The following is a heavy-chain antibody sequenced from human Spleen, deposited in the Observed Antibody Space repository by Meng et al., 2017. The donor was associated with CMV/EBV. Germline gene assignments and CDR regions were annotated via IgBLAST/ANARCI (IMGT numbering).Heavy chain of an antibody. D-gene: IGHD2/OR15-2a*01. V-gene: IGHV3-53*01. CDR2: IYSDNST. CDR3: ASNTKFYYSGMDV. Sequence: GGSLRLSCAASGFTFSSYWMSWVRQAPGKGLEWISVIYSDNSTYYADSVKGRFTISRDNSKNTLYLQMNSLRAEDTALYYCASNTKFYYSGMDVWGQGTTVTVSS. J-gene: IGHJ6*02. CDR1: GFTFSSYW.